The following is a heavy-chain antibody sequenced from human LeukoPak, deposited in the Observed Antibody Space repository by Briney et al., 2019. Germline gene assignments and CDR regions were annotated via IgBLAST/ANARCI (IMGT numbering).Heavy chain of an antibody. V-gene: IGHV6-1*01. CDR1: GDSVSSKSTA. J-gene: IGHJ3*02. CDR2: TYYRSKWYN. Sequence: SQTLSLTCAISGDSVSSKSTAWNWIRQSPSRGLEWLGRTYYRSKWYNDYAVSVKSRITINPDTSKNQFSLQLNSVTPEDTAVYYCARGGTVVWAFDIWGQGTMVTVSS. CDR3: ARGGTVVWAFDI. D-gene: IGHD2-15*01.